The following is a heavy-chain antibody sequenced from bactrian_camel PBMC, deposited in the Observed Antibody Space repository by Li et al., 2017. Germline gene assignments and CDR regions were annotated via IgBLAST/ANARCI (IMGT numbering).Heavy chain of an antibody. CDR3: AADRSTCGLGIRPSY. Sequence: VQLVESGGGSVEAGGSLRLSCEADGFVYASYSMAWFRQAPGLEREGVAGIGSDGRTLYADSVKNRFTISKRGPRLYLEMNSLKPEDTAMYYCAADRSTCGLGIRPSYWGQGTQVTVS. V-gene: IGHV3S55*01. D-gene: IGHD1*01. J-gene: IGHJ4*01. CDR1: GFVYASYS. CDR2: IGSDGRT.